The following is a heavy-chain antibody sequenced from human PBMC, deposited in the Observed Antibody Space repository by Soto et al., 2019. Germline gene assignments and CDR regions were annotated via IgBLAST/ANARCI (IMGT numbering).Heavy chain of an antibody. D-gene: IGHD3-22*01. CDR2: ISGSGSTI. Sequence: GGSLRLSCAASGFTFSGHEMNWVRQAPGKGLEWVSYISGSGSTIYYADSVKGRFTISRDNAKDSLYLQMNSLRAEDTAVYYCAREVVVFGVIIPTPMDVWGQGTTVTVSS. CDR1: GFTFSGHE. CDR3: AREVVVFGVIIPTPMDV. J-gene: IGHJ6*02. V-gene: IGHV3-48*03.